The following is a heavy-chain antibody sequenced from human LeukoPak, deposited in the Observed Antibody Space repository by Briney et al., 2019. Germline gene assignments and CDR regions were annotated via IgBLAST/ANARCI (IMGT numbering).Heavy chain of an antibody. Sequence: ASVKVSCKASGYTFTSYYMHWVRQAPGQGLERMGIINPSGGSTSYAQKFQGRVTMTRDMSTSTVYMELSSLRSEDTAVYYCARSVTGDYVDYWGQGTLVTVSS. CDR1: GYTFTSYY. CDR2: INPSGGST. CDR3: ARSVTGDYVDY. V-gene: IGHV1-46*01. D-gene: IGHD4-23*01. J-gene: IGHJ4*02.